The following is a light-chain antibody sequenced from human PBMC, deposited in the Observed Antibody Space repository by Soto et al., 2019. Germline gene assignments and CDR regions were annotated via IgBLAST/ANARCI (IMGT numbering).Light chain of an antibody. J-gene: IGLJ2*01. CDR3: QSYDSSLSGVV. CDR2: GNS. Sequence: QSVLTQPPSVSGAPGQRVTISCTGSISNIGAGYDVHWYQQLPGTAPKLLIYGNSNRPSGVPNRFSGSKSGTSASLAITGLQAEDESDYYCQSYDSSLSGVVFGGGTKRTVL. V-gene: IGLV1-40*01. CDR1: ISNIGAGYD.